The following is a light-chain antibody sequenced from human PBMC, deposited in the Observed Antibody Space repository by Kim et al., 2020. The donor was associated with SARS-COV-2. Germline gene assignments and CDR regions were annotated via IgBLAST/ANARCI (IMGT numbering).Light chain of an antibody. CDR3: ETWDSNPWV. CDR2: LEGSGSY. CDR1: SGHSSYI. Sequence: QSVLTQSYSASASLGSSVKLTCTLSSGHSSYIIAWHQQQPGKAPRYLMKLEGSGSYNKGSGVPDRFSGSSSGADRYLTISNLQSEDEADYYCETWDSNPWVFGGGTQLTVL. V-gene: IGLV4-60*03. J-gene: IGLJ3*02.